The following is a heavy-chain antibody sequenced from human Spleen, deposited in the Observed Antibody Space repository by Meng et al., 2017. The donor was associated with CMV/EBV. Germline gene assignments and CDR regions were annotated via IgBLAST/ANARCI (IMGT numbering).Heavy chain of an antibody. J-gene: IGHJ6*02. CDR1: GYTFTDYY. CDR3: ARENCAIETRCYHYGMDV. CDR2: ISTDSDNR. Sequence: ASVKVSCKAPGYTFTDYYMHWVRQAPGQGLEWMGRISTDSDNRNYGQNFQGRVTMTTDTSTSTAYMEVRSLRSDDTAVYYCARENCAIETRCYHYGMDVWGQGTTVTVSS. V-gene: IGHV1-18*04. D-gene: IGHD2-2*02.